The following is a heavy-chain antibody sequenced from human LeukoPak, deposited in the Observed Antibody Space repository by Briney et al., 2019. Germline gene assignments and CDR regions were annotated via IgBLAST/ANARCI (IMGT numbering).Heavy chain of an antibody. D-gene: IGHD4-17*01. J-gene: IGHJ3*02. Sequence: PGGSLRLSCAASGFTFSSYAMSWVRQAPGKGLEWVSAISGSGGSTYYADSVKGRFTISRDNSKNTLYLQMNSLRAEDTAVYYCAKSIVDYGDYVFGFRPDAFDIWGQGTMVTVSS. CDR2: ISGSGGST. CDR1: GFTFSSYA. V-gene: IGHV3-23*01. CDR3: AKSIVDYGDYVFGFRPDAFDI.